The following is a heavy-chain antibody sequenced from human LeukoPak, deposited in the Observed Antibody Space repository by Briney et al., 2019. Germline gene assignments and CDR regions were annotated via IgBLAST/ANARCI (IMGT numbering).Heavy chain of an antibody. CDR2: INHSGST. D-gene: IGHD3-16*02. CDR3: ARLVQYDYVWGSYRPGGFDP. V-gene: IGHV4-34*01. Sequence: PSETLSLTCAVYGGSFSGYYWSWIRQPPGKGLEWIGEINHSGSTNYNPSLKSRVTIPVDTSKNQFSLKLSSVTAADTAVYYCARLVQYDYVWGSYRPGGFDPWGQGTLVTVSS. J-gene: IGHJ5*02. CDR1: GGSFSGYY.